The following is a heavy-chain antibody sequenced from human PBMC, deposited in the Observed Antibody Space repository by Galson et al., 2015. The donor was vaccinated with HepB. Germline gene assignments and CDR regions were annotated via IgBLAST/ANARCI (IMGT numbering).Heavy chain of an antibody. J-gene: IGHJ3*02. CDR1: GGSLGSGGYY. Sequence: LSLTCTVSGGSLGSGGYYWSWIRQHPGKGLEWIGYTHYSGSTYYNPSLRGRLTISVDTSKSQFSLKLSSVTAADTAVYYCARRTVLIIYNDAFDIWGQGTMVTVSA. CDR3: ARRTVLIIYNDAFDI. CDR2: THYSGST. V-gene: IGHV4-31*03. D-gene: IGHD3-16*01.